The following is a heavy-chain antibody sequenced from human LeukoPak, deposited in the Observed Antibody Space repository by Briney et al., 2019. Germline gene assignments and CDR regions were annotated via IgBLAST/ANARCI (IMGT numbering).Heavy chain of an antibody. CDR2: FYNSGRT. CDR1: GGSISSGSYY. D-gene: IGHD3-10*01. V-gene: IGHV4-61*02. Sequence: SSETLSLTCTVSGGSISSGSYYWNWIRQPAGKGLEWIGRFYNSGRTNFNPSLKSRVTISADTSKNQFSLKVRSVTAADTAVYYCARGDLKSGWFDPWGQGTLVTVSS. J-gene: IGHJ5*02. CDR3: ARGDLKSGWFDP.